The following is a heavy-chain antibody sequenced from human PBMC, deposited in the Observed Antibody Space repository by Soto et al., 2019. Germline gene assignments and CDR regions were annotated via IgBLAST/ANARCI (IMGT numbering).Heavy chain of an antibody. CDR1: GFPFGENA. J-gene: IGHJ4*02. V-gene: IGHV3-23*01. CDR2: ISDSGATT. Sequence: GGSLRLSCAASGFPFGENAMSWVRQAPGKGLEWVSGISDSGATTYYADSVRGRFTSSRDNSKNTLYLQMKSLRAEDSASYYCAKEDTSSGALDYWGQGALVTVSS. CDR3: AKEDTSSGALDY. D-gene: IGHD6-19*01.